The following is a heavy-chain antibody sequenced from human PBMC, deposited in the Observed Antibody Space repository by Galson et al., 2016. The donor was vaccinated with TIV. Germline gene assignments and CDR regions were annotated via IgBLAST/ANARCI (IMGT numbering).Heavy chain of an antibody. Sequence: SLRLSCAASGFTFGSYGMHWVRQAPGKGLEWVAFIWYVGSDKNYGDSVKGRFTISRDNSKNTLYLQMNSLRAEDTAVYYCARVFADYYVDYWGQGTLVTVSS. V-gene: IGHV3-33*08. J-gene: IGHJ4*02. D-gene: IGHD3-10*02. CDR1: GFTFGSYG. CDR3: ARVFADYYVDY. CDR2: IWYVGSDK.